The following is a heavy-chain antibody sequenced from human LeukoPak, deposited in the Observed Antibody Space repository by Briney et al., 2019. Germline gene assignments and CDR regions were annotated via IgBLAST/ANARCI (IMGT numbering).Heavy chain of an antibody. CDR1: GFTFSSYA. CDR3: ARDPRITIFGVVTRSFDI. Sequence: PGGSLRLSCAASGFTFSSYAMSWVRQAPGKGLEWVSAISGSGGSTYYADSVKGRFTISRDNAKNSLYLQMNSLRAEDTAVYYCARDPRITIFGVVTRSFDIWGQGTMVTVSS. D-gene: IGHD3-3*01. CDR2: ISGSGGST. V-gene: IGHV3-23*01. J-gene: IGHJ3*02.